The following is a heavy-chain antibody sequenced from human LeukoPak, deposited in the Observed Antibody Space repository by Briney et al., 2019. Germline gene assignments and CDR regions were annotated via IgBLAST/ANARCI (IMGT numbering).Heavy chain of an antibody. D-gene: IGHD4-17*01. CDR3: ARAVAYGDYRIDY. Sequence: PSETLSLTCTVSGGSISSYYWSWILQPAGKGLEWIGRISTSGSTNYNPSLKSRVTMSVDTSKNQFSLKLSSVTAADTAVYYCARAVAYGDYRIDYWGQGTLVTVSS. V-gene: IGHV4-4*07. J-gene: IGHJ4*02. CDR2: ISTSGST. CDR1: GGSISSYY.